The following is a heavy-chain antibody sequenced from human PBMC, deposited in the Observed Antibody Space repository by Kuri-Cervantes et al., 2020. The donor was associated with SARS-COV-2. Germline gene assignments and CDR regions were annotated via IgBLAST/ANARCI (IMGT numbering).Heavy chain of an antibody. V-gene: IGHV4-4*08. CDR2: IYTTGTT. CDR3: ARVSWMQLWHRYFDN. CDR1: GGSISSHY. Sequence: SETLSLTCTVSGGSISSHYWSWIRQPPGKGLEWIGYIYTTGTTNYNPSLKSRVSISVDKSKSQFSLKLISVTAADTAVYYCARVSWMQLWHRYFDNWGQGTLVTVSS. J-gene: IGHJ4*02. D-gene: IGHD5-18*01.